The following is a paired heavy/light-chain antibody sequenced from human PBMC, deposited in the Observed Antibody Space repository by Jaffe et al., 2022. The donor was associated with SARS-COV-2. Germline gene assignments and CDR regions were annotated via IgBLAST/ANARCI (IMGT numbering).Light chain of an antibody. J-gene: IGLJ2*01. V-gene: IGLV3-1*01. Sequence: SYELTQPPSVSVSPGQTASITCSGDKLGDKYACWYQQKPGQSPVLVIHQDSKRPSGIPERFSGSNSGNTATLTISGTQAMDEADYYCQAWDSSTVVFGGGTKLTVL. CDR2: QDS. CDR1: KLGDKY. CDR3: QAWDSSTVV.
Heavy chain of an antibody. CDR1: GFTFSSYG. CDR3: AKGSYGSGTYYLSMGVHFDY. J-gene: IGHJ4*02. Sequence: EVQLVESGGGVVQPGGSLRVSCAASGFTFSSYGMSWVRQAPGKGLEWVSAISGSGGSTYYADSVKGRFTISRDNSKNTLYLQMNSLRAEDTAVYYCAKGSYGSGTYYLSMGVHFDYWGQGTLVTVSS. V-gene: IGHV3-23*04. CDR2: ISGSGGST. D-gene: IGHD3-10*01.